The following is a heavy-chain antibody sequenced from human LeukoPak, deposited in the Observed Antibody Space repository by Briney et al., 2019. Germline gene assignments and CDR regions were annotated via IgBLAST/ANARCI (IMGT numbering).Heavy chain of an antibody. CDR1: GYSISSGYY. D-gene: IGHD5-12*01. V-gene: IGHV4-38-2*02. CDR3: ARVSGYDWDDYYYYMDV. Sequence: PSETLSLTCTVSGYSISSGYYWGWIRQPPGKGLEWIGSIYHSGSTYYNPSLKSPVTISVDTSKNQSSLKLSSVTAADTAVYYCARVSGYDWDDYYYYMDVWGKGTTVTVSS. J-gene: IGHJ6*03. CDR2: IYHSGST.